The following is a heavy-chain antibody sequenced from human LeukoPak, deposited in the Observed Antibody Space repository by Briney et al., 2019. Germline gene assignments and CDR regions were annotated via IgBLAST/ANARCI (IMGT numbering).Heavy chain of an antibody. V-gene: IGHV3-30*18. CDR1: GGTFSSYG. CDR2: ISYDGSNK. CDR3: AKDALAIGLGYWFDP. Sequence: SCKASGGTFSSYGMHWVRQAPGKVLEWVAVISYDGSNKYYADSVKGRFTISRDNSKNTLYLQMNSLRAEDTAVYYCAKDALAIGLGYWFDPWGQGTLVTVSS. D-gene: IGHD5-12*01. J-gene: IGHJ5*02.